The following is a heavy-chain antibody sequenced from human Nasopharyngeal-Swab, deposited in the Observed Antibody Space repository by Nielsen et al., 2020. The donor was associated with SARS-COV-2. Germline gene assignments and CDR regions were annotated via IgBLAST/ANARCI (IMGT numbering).Heavy chain of an antibody. CDR3: ARFSNKGNRYWFFDL. CDR1: RFTFSAYS. CDR2: ISSSSGTI. Sequence: GESLKISCAASRFTFSAYSMNWVRQAPGKGLEWISYISSSSGTIYYADSVKGRFTISRDNAKNSLYLQMNSLRVEDTAVYYCARFSNKGNRYWFFDLWGRGTLVTVSS. D-gene: IGHD1-14*01. V-gene: IGHV3-48*04. J-gene: IGHJ2*01.